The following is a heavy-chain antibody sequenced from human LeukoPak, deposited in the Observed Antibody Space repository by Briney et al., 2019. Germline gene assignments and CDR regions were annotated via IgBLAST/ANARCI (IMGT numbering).Heavy chain of an antibody. D-gene: IGHD3-10*02. J-gene: IGHJ2*01. Sequence: GGSLRLSCAASGFTFSSYAMSWVRQALGKGLGWVSAISGSGGSTYYADSVKGRFTISRDNSKNTLYLQMNNLRAEDTAVYYCARELVSSGTGYFDLWGRGTLVTVSS. CDR1: GFTFSSYA. CDR3: ARELVSSGTGYFDL. CDR2: ISGSGGST. V-gene: IGHV3-23*01.